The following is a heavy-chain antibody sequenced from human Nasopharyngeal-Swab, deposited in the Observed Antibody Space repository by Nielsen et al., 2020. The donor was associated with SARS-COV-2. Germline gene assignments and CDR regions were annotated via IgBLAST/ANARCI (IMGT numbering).Heavy chain of an antibody. J-gene: IGHJ4*02. D-gene: IGHD1-14*01. CDR2: IWYDGSNK. Sequence: WIRQPPGKGLEWVAVIWYDGSNKYYADSVKGRFTISRDNSKNTLYLQMNSLRAEDTAVYYCARTGPGYWGQGTLVTVSS. V-gene: IGHV3-33*01. CDR3: ARTGPGY.